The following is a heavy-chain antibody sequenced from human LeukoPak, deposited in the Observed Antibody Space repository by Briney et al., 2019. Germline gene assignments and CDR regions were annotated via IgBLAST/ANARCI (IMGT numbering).Heavy chain of an antibody. D-gene: IGHD6-13*01. V-gene: IGHV4-59*01. J-gene: IGHJ3*02. CDR2: IYYSGST. CDR3: ARAITPPWHQLPVDAFDI. CDR1: GGSISSYY. Sequence: PSETLSLTCTVSGGSISSYYWSWIRQPPGKGLEWIGYIYYSGSTNYNPSLKSRVTISVDTSKNQFSLKLSSVTAADTAVYYCARAITPPWHQLPVDAFDIWGQGTMVTVSS.